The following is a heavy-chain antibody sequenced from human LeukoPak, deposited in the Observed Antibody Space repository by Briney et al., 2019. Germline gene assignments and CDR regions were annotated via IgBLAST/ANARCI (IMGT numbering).Heavy chain of an antibody. V-gene: IGHV3-53*01. CDR3: ARDGDHFHWNLDL. CDR2: IYSGGTT. Sequence: PGGSLRLSCAASGCTVGTKYMNWVRQAPGKGLEWVSIIYSGGTTYYADSVKGRFTISRDTSKNTLSLQMNSLRAEDTAVYFCARDGDHFHWNLDLWGRGTLVTVSS. D-gene: IGHD5-24*01. J-gene: IGHJ2*01. CDR1: GCTVGTKY.